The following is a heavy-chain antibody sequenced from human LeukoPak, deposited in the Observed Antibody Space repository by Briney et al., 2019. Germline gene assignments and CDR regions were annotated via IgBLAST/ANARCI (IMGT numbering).Heavy chain of an antibody. J-gene: IGHJ4*02. Sequence: GGSLRLSCAASGFTFSSYAMSWVRQAPGKGLEWVSSISSSSRDIQYTDSVGGRFTISRDNAKNSLYLQMNSLRAEDTAMYYCARVYSSSWYFFDYWGQGTLVTVSS. CDR3: ARVYSSSWYFFDY. V-gene: IGHV3-21*06. D-gene: IGHD6-13*01. CDR1: GFTFSSYA. CDR2: ISSSSRDI.